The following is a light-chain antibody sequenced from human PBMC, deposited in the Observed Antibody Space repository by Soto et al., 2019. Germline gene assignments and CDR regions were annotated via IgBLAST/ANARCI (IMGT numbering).Light chain of an antibody. CDR2: KAS. V-gene: IGKV1-5*03. Sequence: DIQMTQSPSTLSASVGDRVTITCRASQSISSWLAWYQQKPGKAPKLLIYKASSLDSGVPSRFSGSGSGTDFTLTISSLQPDDFATYYCQHYNSYSITFGQGTRLEIK. CDR1: QSISSW. J-gene: IGKJ5*01. CDR3: QHYNSYSIT.